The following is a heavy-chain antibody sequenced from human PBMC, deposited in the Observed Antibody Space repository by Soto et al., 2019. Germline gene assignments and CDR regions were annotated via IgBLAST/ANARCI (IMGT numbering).Heavy chain of an antibody. J-gene: IGHJ3*02. CDR2: ISYIGST. V-gene: IGHV4-59*01. Sequence: SETLSLTCTVSGGSISSYCWSWIRQPPGKGLEWIGYISYIGSTNYNPSLKSRVTISADTSKNHFSLNLRSVTAADTAVYYCARSNTPDAFDIWGRGTMVTVSS. D-gene: IGHD1-26*01. CDR3: ARSNTPDAFDI. CDR1: GGSISSYC.